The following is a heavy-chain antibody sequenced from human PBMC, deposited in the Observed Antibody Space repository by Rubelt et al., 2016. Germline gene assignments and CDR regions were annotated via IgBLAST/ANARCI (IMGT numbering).Heavy chain of an antibody. CDR3: ARDEAVAGRSGDY. J-gene: IGHJ4*02. CDR2: IIPILGIA. D-gene: IGHD6-19*01. Sequence: GRGLEWMGRIIPILGIANYAQKFQGRVTITADKSTSTAYMELSSLRSEDTAVYYCARDEAVAGRSGDYWGQGTLVTVSS. V-gene: IGHV1-69*04.